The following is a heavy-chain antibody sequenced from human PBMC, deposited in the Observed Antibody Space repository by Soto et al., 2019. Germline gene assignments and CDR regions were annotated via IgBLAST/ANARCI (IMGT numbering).Heavy chain of an antibody. J-gene: IGHJ4*02. Sequence: GGSLRLSCAASGFTVSNNYMNWVRQAPGKGLEWVSVIYSDDTTFYADSVKGRFTISRHNSKNTLYLQMNSLRAEDTAVYYCAREGGYYHYFDYWGRGTLVTVSS. CDR2: IYSDDTT. CDR1: GFTVSNNY. D-gene: IGHD1-26*01. V-gene: IGHV3-53*04. CDR3: AREGGYYHYFDY.